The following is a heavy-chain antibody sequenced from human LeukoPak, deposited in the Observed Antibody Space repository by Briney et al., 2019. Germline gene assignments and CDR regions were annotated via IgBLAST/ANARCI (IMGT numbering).Heavy chain of an antibody. CDR3: AGAGHDSSGYTNWFDP. CDR2: ISYDGSNK. V-gene: IGHV3-30*01. J-gene: IGHJ5*02. Sequence: GGSLRLSCAASGFTFSSYAMHWVRQAPGKGLEWVAVISYDGSNKYYADSVKGRFTISRGNSKNTLYLQMNSLRAEDTAVYYCAGAGHDSSGYTNWFDPWGQGTLVTVSS. D-gene: IGHD3-22*01. CDR1: GFTFSSYA.